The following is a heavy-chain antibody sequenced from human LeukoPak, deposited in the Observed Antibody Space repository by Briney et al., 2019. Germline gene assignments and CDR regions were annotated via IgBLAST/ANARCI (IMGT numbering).Heavy chain of an antibody. J-gene: IGHJ4*02. CDR3: AHGAMYQLDY. CDR1: GFTFSSYV. D-gene: IGHD2-2*01. V-gene: IGHV3-30*04. Sequence: GGSPRLSCAASGFTFSSYVMHWVRQAPGKGLEWVAIISYDGSNEYYADSVKGRFTISRDNSKNTLYLQMNSLRAADTAVYYCAHGAMYQLDYWGQGTLVTVSS. CDR2: ISYDGSNE.